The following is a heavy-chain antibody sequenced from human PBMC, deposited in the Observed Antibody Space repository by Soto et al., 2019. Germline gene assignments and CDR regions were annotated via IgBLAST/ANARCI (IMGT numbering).Heavy chain of an antibody. Sequence: GASVKVSCKASGGTFSSYAISWVRQAPGQGLEWMGGIIPIFGTANYAQKFQGRVTITADESTSTAYMELSSLRSEDTAVYYCARGRDFWSGYYTAFDYWGQGTLVTVSS. CDR2: IIPIFGTA. J-gene: IGHJ4*02. V-gene: IGHV1-69*13. D-gene: IGHD3-3*01. CDR3: ARGRDFWSGYYTAFDY. CDR1: GGTFSSYA.